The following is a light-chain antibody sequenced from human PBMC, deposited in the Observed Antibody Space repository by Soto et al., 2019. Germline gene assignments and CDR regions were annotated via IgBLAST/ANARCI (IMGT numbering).Light chain of an antibody. Sequence: QSVLTPPPSVSAAPGQKVTISCSGSSSNIGNNYVSWYQHLPGTVPRLLIYDNNKRPSGIPDRFSGSKSGTSATLGITRLQTGDEADYYCATWDSSVSAWLFGEGTKLTVL. CDR1: SSNIGNNY. CDR2: DNN. J-gene: IGLJ3*02. V-gene: IGLV1-51*01. CDR3: ATWDSSVSAWL.